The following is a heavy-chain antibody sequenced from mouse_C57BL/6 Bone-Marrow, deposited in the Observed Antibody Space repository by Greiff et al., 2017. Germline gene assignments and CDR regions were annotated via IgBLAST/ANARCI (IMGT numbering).Heavy chain of an antibody. D-gene: IGHD1-1*01. CDR2: LDPENGDT. J-gene: IGHJ3*01. Sequence: EVNLVESGAELVRPGASVKLSCTASGFNIKDDYMPWVKQRPEQGLEWIGWLDPENGDTEYASKFPGQATITAATSSNTAYLQLSSLTSEDTAVYYCTRDYYGTRFAYWGQGTLVTVSA. V-gene: IGHV14-4*01. CDR3: TRDYYGTRFAY. CDR1: GFNIKDDY.